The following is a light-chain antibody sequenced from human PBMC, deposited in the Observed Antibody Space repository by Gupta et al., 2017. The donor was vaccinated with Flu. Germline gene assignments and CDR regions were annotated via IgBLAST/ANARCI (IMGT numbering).Light chain of an antibody. J-gene: IGLJ2*01. Sequence: SYDLTQTASVSVSPGQTASITCSGDKLGEKYACWYQRKPGQSPVLVIYQDTKRPSGIPERFSGSNSGNTATLTISGTQAMDEADYYCQAWDSGTVVFGGGTKLTVL. V-gene: IGLV3-1*01. CDR2: QDT. CDR3: QAWDSGTVV. CDR1: KLGEKY.